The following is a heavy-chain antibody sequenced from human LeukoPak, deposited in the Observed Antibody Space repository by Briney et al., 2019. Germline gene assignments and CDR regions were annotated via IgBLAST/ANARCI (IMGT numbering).Heavy chain of an antibody. CDR1: GDSITSDNW. CDR3: ARVYSSIDY. CDR2: IYHSGAT. J-gene: IGHJ4*02. D-gene: IGHD6-13*01. Sequence: SETLSLTCAVSGDSITSDNWWSWVRQSPGKGLEWIGEIYHSGATNYSPSLKSRVTMSIDTSKNQFSLKLSSITAADTAVYYCARVYSSIDYWGQGTLVTVSS. V-gene: IGHV4-4*02.